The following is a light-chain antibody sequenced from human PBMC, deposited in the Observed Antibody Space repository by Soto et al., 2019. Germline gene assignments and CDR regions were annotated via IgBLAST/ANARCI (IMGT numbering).Light chain of an antibody. J-gene: IGLJ1*01. V-gene: IGLV2-8*01. Sequence: QSVLTQPPPASGSPGQSVTISCTGTSSDVGGYKYVSWYQQHPGKAPKLMIFEVNKRPSGVPDRFSGSKSGNTASLTVSGLQAEDEADYYCSSYAGITNLGVFGTGTKLTVL. CDR3: SSYAGITNLGV. CDR2: EVN. CDR1: SSDVGGYKY.